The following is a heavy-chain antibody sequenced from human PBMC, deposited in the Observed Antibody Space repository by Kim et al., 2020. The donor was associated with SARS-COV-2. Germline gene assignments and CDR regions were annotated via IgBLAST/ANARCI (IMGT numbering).Heavy chain of an antibody. Sequence: GGSLRLSCAASGFNFGGSAMHWVRQAPGKGLEWVGRIKSKINGYATAYAASVKGRFTISRDDSKNTANLQMNSLKTEDTAVYYCTREDDMWSGYEAWFDPWGQGTLVTVSS. CDR3: TREDDMWSGYEAWFDP. J-gene: IGHJ5*02. CDR2: IKSKINGYAT. V-gene: IGHV3-73*01. D-gene: IGHD3-3*01. CDR1: GFNFGGSA.